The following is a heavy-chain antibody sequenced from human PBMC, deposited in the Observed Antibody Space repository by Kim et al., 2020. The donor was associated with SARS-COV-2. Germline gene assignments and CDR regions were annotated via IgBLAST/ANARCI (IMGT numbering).Heavy chain of an antibody. V-gene: IGHV5-10-1*01. D-gene: IGHD3-22*01. Sequence: GESLKISCKGSGYSFTSYWISWVRQMPGKGLEWMGRIDPSDSYTNYSPSFQGHVTISADKSISTAYLQWSSLKASDTAMYYCASHHYDYYDSSGLMLGPYFQHWGQGTLVTVSS. CDR3: ASHHYDYYDSSGLMLGPYFQH. J-gene: IGHJ1*01. CDR1: GYSFTSYW. CDR2: IDPSDSYT.